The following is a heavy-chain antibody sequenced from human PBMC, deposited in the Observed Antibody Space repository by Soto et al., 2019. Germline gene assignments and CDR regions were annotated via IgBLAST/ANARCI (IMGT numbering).Heavy chain of an antibody. Sequence: GGSLRLSCTASGFNFRDNYMSWLRQAPGKGLEWISYISGSGRYANYADSVKGRFTISRDNAKNSVYLEMNSLRAEDTAVYYCARVFSGSSYFDFWGHGTLVTVSS. CDR3: ARVFSGSSYFDF. CDR1: GFNFRDNY. V-gene: IGHV3-11*06. CDR2: ISGSGRYA. D-gene: IGHD1-26*01. J-gene: IGHJ4*01.